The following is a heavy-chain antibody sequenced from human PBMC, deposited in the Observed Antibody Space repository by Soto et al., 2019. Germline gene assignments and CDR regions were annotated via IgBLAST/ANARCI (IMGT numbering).Heavy chain of an antibody. D-gene: IGHD2-2*01. CDR2: IIPLLGSP. Sequence: QVQLVQSGAEVKKPGSSVKVSCRASGGTFSSYAVSWVRQAPGQGLEWMGVIIPLLGSPKYAQKFQGRVTITADDSATTAYMELTGLRSDDTAVYHCARESSSPNYYYYGMDVWGQGTTVTVSS. V-gene: IGHV1-69*01. CDR1: GGTFSSYA. J-gene: IGHJ6*02. CDR3: ARESSSPNYYYYGMDV.